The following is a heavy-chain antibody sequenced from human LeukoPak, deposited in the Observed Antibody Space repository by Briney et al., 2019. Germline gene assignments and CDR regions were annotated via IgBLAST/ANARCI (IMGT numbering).Heavy chain of an antibody. CDR3: TRGDGSGSY. J-gene: IGHJ4*02. CDR1: GFTFSDYA. D-gene: IGHD1-26*01. Sequence: SLRLSCTASGFTFSDYAMSWVRQAPGKGLDWIGFIRSKKCGGTKEYAASVKGRFTILRDDSKSIAYLQINSLKTEDTAVYYCTRGDGSGSYWGQGTLVTVSS. CDR2: IRSKKCGGTK. V-gene: IGHV3-49*04.